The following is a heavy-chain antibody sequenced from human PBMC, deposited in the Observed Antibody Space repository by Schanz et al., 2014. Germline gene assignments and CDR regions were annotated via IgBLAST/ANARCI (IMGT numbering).Heavy chain of an antibody. CDR1: GGTFSSYT. V-gene: IGHV1-69*02. D-gene: IGHD6-13*01. Sequence: QVQLVQSGAEVKKPGSSVKVSCKASGGTFSSYTISWVRQAPGQGLEWMGRIIPILGIANYAQNFQGRVTITADKSTFTAYMDVSSLRSEDTAVYYCASSGAGYSSSWDFDYGGQGTLVTVSS. J-gene: IGHJ4*02. CDR2: IIPILGIA. CDR3: ASSGAGYSSSWDFDY.